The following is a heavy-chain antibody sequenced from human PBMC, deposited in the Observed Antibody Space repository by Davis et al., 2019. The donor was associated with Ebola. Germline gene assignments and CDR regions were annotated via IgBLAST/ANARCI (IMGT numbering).Heavy chain of an antibody. J-gene: IGHJ5*02. CDR1: GFTFSSYS. CDR3: AKRAGT. Sequence: GESLKISCAASGFTFSSYSMNWVRQAPGKGLEWVSYISSSSSTIYYADSVKGRFTISRDNAKNSLYLQMNSLRAEDTAVYYCAKRAGTWGQGTLVTVSS. CDR2: ISSSSSTI. D-gene: IGHD3-10*01. V-gene: IGHV3-48*04.